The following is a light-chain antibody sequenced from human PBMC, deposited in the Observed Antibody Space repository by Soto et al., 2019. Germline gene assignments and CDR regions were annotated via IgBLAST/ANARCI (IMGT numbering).Light chain of an antibody. CDR1: QDISNY. J-gene: IGKJ4*01. CDR2: DAS. Sequence: DIQMTQSPSSLSASVGDRVTITCQASQDISNYLNWYQQKPGKAPKLLIYDASNLETGVPSRFSGSGSGTDFTFPIRSLQPEDIATYYCQQANSFPLTVGGGTKVDSK. CDR3: QQANSFPLT. V-gene: IGKV1-33*01.